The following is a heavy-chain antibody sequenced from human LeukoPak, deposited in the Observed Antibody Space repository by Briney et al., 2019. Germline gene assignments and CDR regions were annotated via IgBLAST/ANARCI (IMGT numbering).Heavy chain of an antibody. CDR1: GGPFRTYV. CDR3: AKSPSGYDWNDERIS. CDR2: IIPIFGT. J-gene: IGHJ5*02. Sequence: SVKVSCKASGGPFRTYVISWVRQAPGQGLEWMGRIIPIFGTNYSQRFQGRVTITADESTSTAYMELSSLRSGDTAIYYCAKSPSGYDWNDERISWGQGTLVTVSS. D-gene: IGHD1-20*01. V-gene: IGHV1-69*13.